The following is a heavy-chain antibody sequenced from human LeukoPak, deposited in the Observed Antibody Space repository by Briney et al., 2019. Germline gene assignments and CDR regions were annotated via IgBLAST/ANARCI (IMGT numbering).Heavy chain of an antibody. V-gene: IGHV3-7*01. J-gene: IGHJ6*03. CDR3: ARASSSTGYYYYYYMDV. CDR1: GFTFSSYW. CDR2: IKQDGSEK. Sequence: GGSLRLSCAASGFTFSSYWMSWVRQAPGKGLEGVANIKQDGSEKYYVDSVKGRFTISRDNAKNSLYLQMNSLRAEDTAVYYCARASSSTGYYYYYYMDVWGKGTTVTVSS. D-gene: IGHD6-6*01.